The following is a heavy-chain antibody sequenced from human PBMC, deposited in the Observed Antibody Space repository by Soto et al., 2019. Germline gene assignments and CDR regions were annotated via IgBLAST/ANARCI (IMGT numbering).Heavy chain of an antibody. J-gene: IGHJ4*02. D-gene: IGHD2-15*01. CDR1: GDSVSSANW. CDR3: ATDRTPYTFRS. Sequence: QVQLQESGPGLVKPSGTLSLTCAVSGDSVSSANWLCGVRQPPGEGLEWIGEIFPTGTTRYTPSLKSRVNLSVDKSKIQFALSLNSVPAADTAVYYCATDRTPYTFRSGGQGALVTGSS. CDR2: IFPTGTT. V-gene: IGHV4-4*02.